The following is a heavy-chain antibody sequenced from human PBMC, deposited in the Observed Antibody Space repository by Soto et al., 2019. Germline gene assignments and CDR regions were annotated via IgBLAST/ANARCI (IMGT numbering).Heavy chain of an antibody. Sequence: ASVKVSCKASGGTFSSYAISWVRQAPGQGLEWMGGIIPIFGTANYAQKFQGRVTITGDTSTSTAYMELSSLRSEDTAVYYCANDIIVIPGAKGLDYWGQGALVTVSS. J-gene: IGHJ4*02. D-gene: IGHD2-2*01. CDR3: ANDIIVIPGAKGLDY. CDR2: IIPIFGTA. V-gene: IGHV1-69*06. CDR1: GGTFSSYA.